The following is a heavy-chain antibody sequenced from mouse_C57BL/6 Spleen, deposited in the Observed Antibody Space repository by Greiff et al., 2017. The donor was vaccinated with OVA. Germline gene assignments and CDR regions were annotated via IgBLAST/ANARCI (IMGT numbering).Heavy chain of an antibody. J-gene: IGHJ4*01. CDR1: GYTVTSYG. V-gene: IGHV1-81*01. CDR3: ARPYYYGSSIYAMDY. D-gene: IGHD1-1*01. Sequence: VQLQESGTELARPGASVKLSCKASGYTVTSYGISWVKQRTGKGLEWMGESYPRSGNTYYNEKCKGKATLTADKSSITAYMDLRSLTSEDSAVYFCARPYYYGSSIYAMDYWGQGTSVTVSS. CDR2: SYPRSGNT.